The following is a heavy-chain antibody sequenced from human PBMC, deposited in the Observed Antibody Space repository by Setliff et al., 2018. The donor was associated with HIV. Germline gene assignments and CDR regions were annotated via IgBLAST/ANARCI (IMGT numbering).Heavy chain of an antibody. Sequence: SETLSLTCTVSGDSISTDYWTWIRQPPGKGLEWIGYIYNSASTSYNPSLKIRVTKSVDTSKNQFSLKLSSVTAADTAVYYCARHSPSDYWGQGTLVTV. J-gene: IGHJ4*02. CDR2: IYNSAST. CDR3: ARHSPSDY. CDR1: GDSISTDY. V-gene: IGHV4-59*08.